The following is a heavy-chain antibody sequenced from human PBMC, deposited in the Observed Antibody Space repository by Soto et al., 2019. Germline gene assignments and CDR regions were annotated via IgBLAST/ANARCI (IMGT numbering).Heavy chain of an antibody. Sequence: ASVKVSCKASGYTFTSYGISCGRQAPGQRLEWMGWISAYNGNTNYAQKLQGRVTMTTDTSTSTAYMELRSLRSDDTAVYYCARLASRGGAAAAGIWIDPWGQGTLVTVSS. CDR1: GYTFTSYG. CDR2: ISAYNGNT. CDR3: ARLASRGGAAAAGIWIDP. V-gene: IGHV1-18*01. J-gene: IGHJ5*02. D-gene: IGHD6-13*01.